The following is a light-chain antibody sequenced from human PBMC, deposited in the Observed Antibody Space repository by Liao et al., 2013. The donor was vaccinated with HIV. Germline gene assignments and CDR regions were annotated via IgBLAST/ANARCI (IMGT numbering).Light chain of an antibody. V-gene: IGLV3-21*01. CDR3: QVWDNFTYV. CDR2: YDG. CDR1: NIGSKS. J-gene: IGLJ1*01. Sequence: SYELTQPPSVSVAPGKTARITCGGNNIGSKSVHWYQQKPGLAPVLVIYYDGDRPSGIPERFSGSNSGNTATLTISRVEAGDEAAYYCQVWDNFTYVFGTGTKVAVL.